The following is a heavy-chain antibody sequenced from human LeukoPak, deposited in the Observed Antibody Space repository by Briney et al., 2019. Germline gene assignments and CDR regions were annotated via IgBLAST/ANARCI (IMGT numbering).Heavy chain of an antibody. CDR2: IYPGDSDT. V-gene: IGHV5-51*01. J-gene: IGHJ6*03. CDR1: GYSFTSYW. CDR3: ARHALGALAYYDFWSGYLYGYYMDV. Sequence: RGESLKISCKGSGYSFTSYWIGWVRQMPGKGLEWMGIIYPGDSDTRYSPSFQGQVTISADKSISTAYLQWSSLKASDTAMYYCARHALGALAYYDFWSGYLYGYYMDVWGKGTTVTVSS. D-gene: IGHD3-3*01.